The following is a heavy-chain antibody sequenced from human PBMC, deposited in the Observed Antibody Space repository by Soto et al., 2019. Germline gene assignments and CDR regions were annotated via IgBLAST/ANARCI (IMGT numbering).Heavy chain of an antibody. V-gene: IGHV2-70*04. J-gene: IGHJ5*02. CDR3: AKTGTDGSWFDP. Sequence: SGPTLVNPTQTLRLTCTFSGFSLSSSGMRVSWIRQPPGKALEWLARIDWDGDKYYSTSLRTRLTISKDTSKNQVVLTMTNMDPVDTATYYCAKTGTDGSWFDPWGQGTLVTVS. D-gene: IGHD1-1*01. CDR2: IDWDGDK. CDR1: GFSLSSSGMR.